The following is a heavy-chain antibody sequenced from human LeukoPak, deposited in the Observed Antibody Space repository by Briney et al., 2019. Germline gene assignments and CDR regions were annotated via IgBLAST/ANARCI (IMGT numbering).Heavy chain of an antibody. Sequence: GNPLRLSCAASGFIFSSYAMHCARQAPGKGLEEGAVISYDGSNKYYADSVKGRFTISRDNYQNTLYLQMNNLRGEDRAVYYWARDLFRGVVPAKNHFDYWGQGTLFTVSS. CDR1: GFIFSSYA. D-gene: IGHD2-2*01. V-gene: IGHV3-30*04. J-gene: IGHJ4*02. CDR3: ARDLFRGVVPAKNHFDY. CDR2: ISYDGSNK.